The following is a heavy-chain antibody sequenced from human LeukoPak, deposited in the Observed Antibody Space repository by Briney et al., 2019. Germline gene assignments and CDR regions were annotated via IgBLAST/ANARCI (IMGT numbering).Heavy chain of an antibody. V-gene: IGHV1-46*01. CDR2: ISPSGGST. CDR3: AKVGIDGSGPFDH. CDR1: GYTFTGYY. D-gene: IGHD3-10*01. J-gene: IGHJ4*02. Sequence: GASVKVSCKASGYTFTGYYMHWVRQAPGQGPEWMGVISPSGGSTTYAQKFQGRVTLTRDMSTSTDYLELSSLRSEDTAVYYCAKVGIDGSGPFDHWGQGTLVTVSS.